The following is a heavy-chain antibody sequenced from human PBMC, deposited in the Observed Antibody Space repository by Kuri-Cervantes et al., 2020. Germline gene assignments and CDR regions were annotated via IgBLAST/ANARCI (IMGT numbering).Heavy chain of an antibody. D-gene: IGHD1-26*01. J-gene: IGHJ6*03. CDR3: ARIWSTVGYYYYYMDV. V-gene: IGHV4-38-2*01. Sequence: SETLSLTCAVSGYSISSGYYWGWIRQPPGKGLEWIGSIYYSGSTYYNPSLKSRLTISVDTSNNQFSLKLSSVTAADTAVYYCARIWSTVGYYYYYMDVWGKGTTVTVSS. CDR1: GYSISSGYY. CDR2: IYYSGST.